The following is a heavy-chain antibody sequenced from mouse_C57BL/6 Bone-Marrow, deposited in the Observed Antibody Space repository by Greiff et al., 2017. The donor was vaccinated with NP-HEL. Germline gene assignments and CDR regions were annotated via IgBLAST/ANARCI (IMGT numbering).Heavy chain of an antibody. CDR3: TTGGLYYAMDY. J-gene: IGHJ4*01. CDR2: IDPENGDT. V-gene: IGHV14-4*01. D-gene: IGHD3-3*01. Sequence: VQLKQSGAELVRPGASVKLSCTASGFNIKDDYMHWVKQRPEQGLEWIGWIDPENGDTEYASKFQGKATITADTSSNTAYLQLSSLTSEDTAVYYCTTGGLYYAMDYWGQGTSVTVSS. CDR1: GFNIKDDY.